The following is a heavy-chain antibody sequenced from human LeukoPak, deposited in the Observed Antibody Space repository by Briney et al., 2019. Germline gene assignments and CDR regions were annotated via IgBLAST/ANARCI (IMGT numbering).Heavy chain of an antibody. CDR2: MSGSGDSA. CDR3: AKDWSADF. J-gene: IGHJ4*02. V-gene: IGHV3-23*01. Sequence: GGSLRLSCTTSGFIFSTYAMTWVRQAPGKGLEWVSAMSGSGDSAKYAASVKGRFTMSRDNSKNTVYLQMNSLRAEDTAVYYCAKDWSADFWGQGTLVTVSS. CDR1: GFIFSTYA.